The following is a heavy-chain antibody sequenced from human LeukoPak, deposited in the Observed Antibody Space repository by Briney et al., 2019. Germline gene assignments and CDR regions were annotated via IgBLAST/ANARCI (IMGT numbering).Heavy chain of an antibody. CDR3: AKLPSYYYDSSGYYKNYYFDY. Sequence: GGSLRLSCAASGFTFSNYAMSWVRQAPGKGLEWVSTISGRGISTYYADSVKGRFTISRDNSKNTLYLQMNSLRAEDTAVYYCAKLPSYYYDSSGYYKNYYFDYWGQGTLVTVSS. CDR1: GFTFSNYA. V-gene: IGHV3-23*01. J-gene: IGHJ4*02. CDR2: ISGRGIST. D-gene: IGHD3-22*01.